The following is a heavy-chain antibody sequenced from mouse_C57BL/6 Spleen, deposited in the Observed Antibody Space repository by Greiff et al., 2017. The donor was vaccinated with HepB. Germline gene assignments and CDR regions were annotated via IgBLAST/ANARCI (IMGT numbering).Heavy chain of an antibody. V-gene: IGHV5-4*03. CDR1: GFTFSSYA. CDR3: ARGDGY. CDR2: ISDGGSYT. J-gene: IGHJ3*02. Sequence: EVKLQESGGGLVKPGGSLKLSCAASGFTFSSYAMSWVRQTPEKRLEWVATISDGGSYTYYPDNVKGRFTISRDNAKNNLYLQMSHLKSEDTAMYYCARGDGYWGQGTLVTVSA.